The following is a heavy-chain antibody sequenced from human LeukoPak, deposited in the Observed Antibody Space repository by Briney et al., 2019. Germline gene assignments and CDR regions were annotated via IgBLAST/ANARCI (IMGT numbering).Heavy chain of an antibody. V-gene: IGHV1-69*05. CDR2: IIPIFGTA. Sequence: ASVKVSCKASGGTFSSYAISWVRQAPGQGLEWMGGIIPIFGTANYAQKFQGRVTITTDESTSTAYMELSSLRSEDTAVYYCAKGASAVVEPYDFWSGYYLDYWGQGTLVTVSS. CDR1: GGTFSSYA. CDR3: AKGASAVVEPYDFWSGYYLDY. D-gene: IGHD3-3*01. J-gene: IGHJ4*02.